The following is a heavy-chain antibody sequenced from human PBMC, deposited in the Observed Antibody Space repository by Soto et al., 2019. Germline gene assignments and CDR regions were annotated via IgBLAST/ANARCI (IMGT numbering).Heavy chain of an antibody. CDR1: GGSLSRGNYF. V-gene: IGHV4-31*03. CDR3: ARDTEFTGTYDD. D-gene: IGHD3-22*01. CDR2: IYYSGST. J-gene: IGHJ1*01. Sequence: TISQTCTGFGGSLSRGNYFWCWIRQHTGKGLEWIGSIYYSGSTNYNPSLKSRVAMSVDTSKNQFSLRLSSVTAADTALYYCARDTEFTGTYDDWSQCTLV.